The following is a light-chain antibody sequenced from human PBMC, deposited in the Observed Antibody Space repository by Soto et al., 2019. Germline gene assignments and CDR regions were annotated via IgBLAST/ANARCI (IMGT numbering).Light chain of an antibody. CDR1: QSVRSNF. Sequence: EIVLTQSPGTLSLSPGERATLSCRASQSVRSNFLAWYQQKPGQAPRLLIYRASTRATGVPARFSGSGSGTDFTLTISSLEPEDFAVYYCQQRSNWPLTFGGGTKVDIK. J-gene: IGKJ4*01. V-gene: IGKV3D-20*02. CDR2: RAS. CDR3: QQRSNWPLT.